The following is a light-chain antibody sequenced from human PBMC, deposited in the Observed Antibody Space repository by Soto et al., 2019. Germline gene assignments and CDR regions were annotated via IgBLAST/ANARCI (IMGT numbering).Light chain of an antibody. CDR1: QSVSSSY. CDR3: QQYGSSPLT. Sequence: ESVLTQSPGTLSLSPGERATLSCRASQSVSSSYLAWYQQKPGQAPRLLIYGASSRATGIPDRFSGSGSGTDFTLTIGRLEPEDFAVYYCQQYGSSPLTFGGGTRLEIK. J-gene: IGKJ5*01. CDR2: GAS. V-gene: IGKV3-20*01.